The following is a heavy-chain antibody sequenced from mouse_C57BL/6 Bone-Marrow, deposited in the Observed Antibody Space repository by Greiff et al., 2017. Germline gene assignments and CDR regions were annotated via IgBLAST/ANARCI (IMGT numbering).Heavy chain of an antibody. V-gene: IGHV1-52*01. CDR2: IDPSDSET. J-gene: IGHJ4*01. Sequence: QVQLQQPGAELVRPGSSVKLSCKASGYTFTSYWMHWVKQRPIQGLEWIGNIDPSDSETHYNQKFKDKATLTVDKSSSTAYMQLSSLTSEDSAVYYCARYPDYYCDYYAMDYWGQGTSVTVSS. D-gene: IGHD1-1*01. CDR1: GYTFTSYW. CDR3: ARYPDYYCDYYAMDY.